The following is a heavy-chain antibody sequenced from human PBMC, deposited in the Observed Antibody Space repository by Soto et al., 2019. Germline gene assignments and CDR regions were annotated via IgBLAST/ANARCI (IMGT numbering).Heavy chain of an antibody. CDR1: GGSISSGDYY. V-gene: IGHV4-30-4*01. D-gene: IGHD5-18*01. J-gene: IGHJ4*02. CDR2: IYYSGST. CDR3: ARGAWVDTVYDYYFDY. Sequence: TSETLSLTCTVSGGSISSGDYYWSWIRQPPGKGLEWIGYIYYSGSTYYNPSLKSRVTISVDTSKNQFSLKLSSVTAADTAVYYCARGAWVDTVYDYYFDYWGQGTLVTVSS.